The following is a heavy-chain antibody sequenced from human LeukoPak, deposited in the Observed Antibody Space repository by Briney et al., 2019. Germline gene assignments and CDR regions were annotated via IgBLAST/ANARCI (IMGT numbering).Heavy chain of an antibody. CDR1: GFTFSSYG. V-gene: IGHV3-30*18. CDR2: ISYDGSNK. Sequence: PGRSLRLSCAASGFTFSSYGMHWVRQAPGKGLEWVAVISYDGSNKFYPDSVKGRFTISRDNSKNTLYLQMNSLRAEDTAVYYCAKDRIGQYCGGDCYSRSSYWGQGTLVTVSS. CDR3: AKDRIGQYCGGDCYSRSSY. J-gene: IGHJ4*02. D-gene: IGHD2-21*02.